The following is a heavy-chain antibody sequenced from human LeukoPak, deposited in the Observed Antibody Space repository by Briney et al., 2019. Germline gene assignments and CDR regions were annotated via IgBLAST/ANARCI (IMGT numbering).Heavy chain of an antibody. CDR2: IKQDRSEK. CDR3: AKRYGSGSYYNAARAFDI. Sequence: GASLRLSCAASGFTFTTYWIGCVRQPPGKGLEWLTNIKQDRSEKYYAYSVKSPITIPRDNSKKTLYLQMMSLGAEETAVYYCAKRYGSGSYYNAARAFDIWGQGTMVTVSS. CDR1: GFTFTTYW. V-gene: IGHV3-7*01. D-gene: IGHD3-10*01. J-gene: IGHJ3*02.